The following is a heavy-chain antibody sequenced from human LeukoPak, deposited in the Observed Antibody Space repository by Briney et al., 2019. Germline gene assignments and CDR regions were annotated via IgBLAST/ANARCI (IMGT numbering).Heavy chain of an antibody. CDR2: ISSNSRYI. CDR1: GFTFSTYS. CDR3: AREGDEVTFDY. V-gene: IGHV3-21*01. J-gene: IGHJ4*02. Sequence: GGSLRLSCAASGFTFSTYSMNWVRRAPGKGLEWVSSISSNSRYIYNADSMRGRFTISRDNAKNSLYLQMNSLRAEDTAVYYCAREGDEVTFDYWGQGTLVTVSS. D-gene: IGHD5-18*01.